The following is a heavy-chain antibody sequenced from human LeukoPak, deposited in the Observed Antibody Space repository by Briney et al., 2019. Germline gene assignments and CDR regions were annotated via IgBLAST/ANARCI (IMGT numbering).Heavy chain of an antibody. J-gene: IGHJ3*02. CDR1: GFTFSSYA. CDR3: ARSRIWFGELADAFDI. CDR2: IKQDGSEK. V-gene: IGHV3-7*04. D-gene: IGHD3-10*01. Sequence: GGSLRLSCAASGFTFSSYAMSWARQAPGKGLEWVANIKQDGSEKYYVDSVKGRFTISRDNAKNSLYLQMNSLRAEDTAVYYCARSRIWFGELADAFDIWGQGTMVTVSS.